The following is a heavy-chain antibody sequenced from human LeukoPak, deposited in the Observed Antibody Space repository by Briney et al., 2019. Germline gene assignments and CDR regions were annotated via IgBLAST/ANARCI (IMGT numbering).Heavy chain of an antibody. D-gene: IGHD2-15*01. CDR2: ISAYNGNT. CDR1: GYTFTSYG. V-gene: IGHV1-18*01. CDR3: ARDYDVVVVAAEGTDGMDV. J-gene: IGHJ6*02. Sequence: GASVKVSCKASGYTFTSYGISWVRQAPGQGLEWMGWISAYNGNTNYAQKLQGRVTMTTDTSTSTAVMELRSLRSDDTTVYYWARDYDVVVVAAEGTDGMDVWGQGTTVTVSS.